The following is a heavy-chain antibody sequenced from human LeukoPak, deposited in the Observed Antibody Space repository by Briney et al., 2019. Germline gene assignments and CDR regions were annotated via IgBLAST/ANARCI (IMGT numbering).Heavy chain of an antibody. CDR1: GYTFTSYW. CDR3: ARQAGYSYGHDAFDI. Sequence: GASVKVSCKASGYTFTSYWIGWVRQMPGKGLEWMGIIYPGDSDTRYSPSFQGQVTISADKSISTAYLQWSSLKASDTAMYYCARQAGYSYGHDAFDIWGQGTMVTVSS. CDR2: IYPGDSDT. V-gene: IGHV5-51*01. J-gene: IGHJ3*02. D-gene: IGHD5-18*01.